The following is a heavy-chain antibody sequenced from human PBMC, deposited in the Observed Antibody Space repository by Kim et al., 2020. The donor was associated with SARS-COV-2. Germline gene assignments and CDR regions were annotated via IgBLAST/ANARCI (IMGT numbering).Heavy chain of an antibody. J-gene: IGHJ6*02. CDR1: GFTFSSYS. Sequence: GGSLRLSCAASGFTFSSYSMNWVRQAPGKGLEWVSSISSSSYIYYADSVKGRFTISRDNAKNSLYLQMNSLRAEDTAVYYCARALRLLDYGMDVWGQGTTVTVSS. CDR3: ARALRLLDYGMDV. V-gene: IGHV3-21*01. D-gene: IGHD2-21*01. CDR2: ISSSSYI.